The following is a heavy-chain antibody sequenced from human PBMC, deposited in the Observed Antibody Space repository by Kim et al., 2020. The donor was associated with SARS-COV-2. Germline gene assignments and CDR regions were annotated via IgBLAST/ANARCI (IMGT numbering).Heavy chain of an antibody. CDR1: GFTFSSYA. D-gene: IGHD6-19*01. J-gene: IGHJ2*01. CDR2: ISYDGSNK. V-gene: IGHV3-30*04. CDR3: ATTSTVAGYWYFDL. Sequence: GGSLRLSCAASGFTFSSYAMHWVRQAPGKGLEWVAVISYDGSNKYYVDSVKGRFTISRDNSKNTLYLQMNSLRAEDTAVYYCATTSTVAGYWYFDLWGRGTLVTVSS.